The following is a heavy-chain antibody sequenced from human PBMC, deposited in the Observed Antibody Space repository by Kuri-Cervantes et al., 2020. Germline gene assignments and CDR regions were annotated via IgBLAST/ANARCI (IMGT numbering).Heavy chain of an antibody. CDR3: ARDKSGAAAVLLDP. J-gene: IGHJ5*02. V-gene: IGHV6-1*01. D-gene: IGHD6-13*01. CDR2: TYYRSKWNN. Sequence: SETLSLTCAISGDSVSSNSAAWSWFRQSPSRGLEWLGRTYYRSKWNNDYAESVKSRIIINPDTSKNQFSLQLNSVTPEDTAVYYCARDKSGAAAVLLDPWGQGTLVTVSS. CDR1: GDSVSSNSAA.